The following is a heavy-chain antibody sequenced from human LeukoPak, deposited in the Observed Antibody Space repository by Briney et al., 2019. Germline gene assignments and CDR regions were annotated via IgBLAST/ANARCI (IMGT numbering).Heavy chain of an antibody. CDR3: ASYYYGSGGDAFDL. CDR2: ISSSSSYI. V-gene: IGHV3-21*01. J-gene: IGHJ3*01. D-gene: IGHD3-10*01. Sequence: GGSLRLSCAASGFTFSSYSMNWVRQAPGKGLEWVSSISSSSSYIYYADSMKGRFTISRDNAKNSLYLQMNSLRAEDTAVYYCASYYYGSGGDAFDLWGQGTMVTVSS. CDR1: GFTFSSYS.